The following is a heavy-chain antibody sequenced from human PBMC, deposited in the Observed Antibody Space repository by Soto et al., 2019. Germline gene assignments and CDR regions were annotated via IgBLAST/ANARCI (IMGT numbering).Heavy chain of an antibody. Sequence: NPSETLSLTCTVSGGSISSGGYYWSWIRQHPGKGLEWIGYIYYSGSTYYNPSLKSRVTISVDTSKNQFSLKLSSVTAADTAVCYCARSIAATAGAFDIWGQGTMVT. CDR1: GGSISSGGYY. CDR3: ARSIAATAGAFDI. J-gene: IGHJ3*02. CDR2: IYYSGST. V-gene: IGHV4-31*03. D-gene: IGHD6-6*01.